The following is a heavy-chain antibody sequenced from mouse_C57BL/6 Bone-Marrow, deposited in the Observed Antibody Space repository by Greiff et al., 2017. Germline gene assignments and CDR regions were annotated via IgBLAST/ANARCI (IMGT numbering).Heavy chain of an antibody. CDR1: GYTFTSYW. D-gene: IGHD2-5*01. CDR2: IDPSDSYT. J-gene: IGHJ4*01. CDR3: AKEPKRGDSNYEAMDY. Sequence: QVQLQQPGAELVMPGASVKLSCKASGYTFTSYWMHWVKQRPGQGLEWIGEIDPSDSYTNYNQKFKGKSTLTVDKSSSTAYMQLSSLTSEDSAVYYCAKEPKRGDSNYEAMDYWGQGTSVTVSS. V-gene: IGHV1-69*01.